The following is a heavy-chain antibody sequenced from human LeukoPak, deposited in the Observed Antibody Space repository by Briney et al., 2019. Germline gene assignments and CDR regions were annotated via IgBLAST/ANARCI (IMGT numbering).Heavy chain of an antibody. V-gene: IGHV1-18*01. CDR3: ARCITMVRGVIIRGENWFDP. CDR1: GYTFTSYG. CDR2: ISAYNGNT. Sequence: VASVKVSCKASGYTFTSYGISWVRQAPGQGLEWMGWISAYNGNTNYAQKLQGRVTMTTDTSTSTAYMELRSLRSDDTAVYYCARCITMVRGVIIRGENWFDPWGQGTLVTVSS. D-gene: IGHD3-10*01. J-gene: IGHJ5*02.